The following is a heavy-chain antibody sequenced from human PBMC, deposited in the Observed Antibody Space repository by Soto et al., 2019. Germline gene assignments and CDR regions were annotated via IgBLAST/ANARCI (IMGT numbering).Heavy chain of an antibody. CDR3: ARDGFNYYDSSGYYRLFDS. D-gene: IGHD3-22*01. J-gene: IGHJ5*01. CDR1: GGSVSSGSYY. CDR2: IYYSGST. Sequence: SETLSLTCTVSGGSVSSGSYYWSWIRQPPGKGLEWIGYIYYSGSTNYNPSLKSRVTMSVDRSINQFSLKLSSVTAADTAVYYCARDGFNYYDSSGYYRLFDSWGQGTLVTVSS. V-gene: IGHV4-61*01.